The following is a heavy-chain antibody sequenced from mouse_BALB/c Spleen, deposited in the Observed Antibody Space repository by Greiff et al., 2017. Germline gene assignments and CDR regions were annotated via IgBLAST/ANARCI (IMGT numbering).Heavy chain of an antibody. Sequence: EVKLMESGGGLVQPGGSRKLSCAASGFTFSSFGMHWVRQAPEKGLEWVAYISSGSSTIYYADTVKGRFTISRDNPKNTLFLQMTSLRSEDTAMYYCAIRYDVAMDYWGQGTSVTVSS. CDR2: ISSGSSTI. J-gene: IGHJ4*01. CDR3: AIRYDVAMDY. CDR1: GFTFSSFG. V-gene: IGHV5-17*02. D-gene: IGHD2-14*01.